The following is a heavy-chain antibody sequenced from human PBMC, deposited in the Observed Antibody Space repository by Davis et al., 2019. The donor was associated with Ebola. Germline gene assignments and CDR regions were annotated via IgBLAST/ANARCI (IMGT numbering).Heavy chain of an antibody. D-gene: IGHD6-19*01. CDR1: GLTFSNAW. CDR3: AKIAVSGTWYFDI. CDR2: ISSSGSLT. V-gene: IGHV3-21*01. Sequence: PGGSLRLSCAAPGLTFSNAWMSWVRQTPGEGLEWVSSISSSGSLTYYADSVKGRLTISRDNAKNSLYLEMNSLRAEDTAVYYCAKIAVSGTWYFDIWGRGTLVTVSS. J-gene: IGHJ2*01.